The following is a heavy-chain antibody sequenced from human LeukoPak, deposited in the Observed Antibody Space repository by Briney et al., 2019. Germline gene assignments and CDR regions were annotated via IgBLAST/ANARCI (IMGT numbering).Heavy chain of an antibody. J-gene: IGHJ6*03. CDR2: ISGSGYST. CDR3: AKYYGDDPDYYYYMDV. CDR1: GGSFSGYY. V-gene: IGHV3-23*01. D-gene: IGHD4-17*01. Sequence: PSETLSLTCAVYGGSFSGYYWSWVRQAPGKGLEWVSAISGSGYSTYYADSVKGRFTISRDNSENTLYLQMNSLRAEDTAVYYCAKYYGDDPDYYYYMDVWGKGTTVTISS.